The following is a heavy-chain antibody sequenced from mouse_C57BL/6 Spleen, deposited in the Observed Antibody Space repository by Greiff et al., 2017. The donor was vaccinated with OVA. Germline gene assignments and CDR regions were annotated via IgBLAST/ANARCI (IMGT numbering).Heavy chain of an antibody. CDR1: GFTFSNYW. V-gene: IGHV6-3*01. Sequence: DVKLVESGGGLVQPGGSMKLSCVASGFTFSNYWMNWVRQSPEKGLEWVAQIRLKSDNYATHYAESVKGRFTISRDDSKSSVYLQMNNLRAEDTGIYYCTTPYYYGSFWYFDVWGTGTTVTVSS. CDR3: TTPYYYGSFWYFDV. J-gene: IGHJ1*03. CDR2: IRLKSDNYAT. D-gene: IGHD1-1*01.